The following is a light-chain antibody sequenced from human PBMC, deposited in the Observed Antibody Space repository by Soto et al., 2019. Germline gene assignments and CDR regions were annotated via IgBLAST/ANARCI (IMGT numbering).Light chain of an antibody. CDR3: QYLNSFPLT. J-gene: IGKJ4*01. CDR1: QNINNY. Sequence: DIQMTQSPSSLSASVGDRVTITCRASQNINNYLNWYQQKPGKAPKLLIYIASTLQGGVPSRFSGSGSGTDFSLTISSLQPEDVATYYCQYLNSFPLTFGGGTKVDIK. V-gene: IGKV1-39*01. CDR2: IAS.